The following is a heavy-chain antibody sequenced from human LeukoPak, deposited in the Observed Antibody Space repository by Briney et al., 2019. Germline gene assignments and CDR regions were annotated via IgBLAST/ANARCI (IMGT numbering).Heavy chain of an antibody. CDR2: ISGDGTST. V-gene: IGHV3-74*01. J-gene: IGHJ4*02. D-gene: IGHD4-17*01. CDR1: GFTFSNYW. CDR3: ARPLGPRYTVTTPAPFDS. Sequence: GGSLRLSCAASGFTFSNYWMHWVRQAPGKGLVWVSRISGDGTSTSYVDSVKGRFTVSRDNATNTLYLQMNSLRPEDTAVYYCARPLGPRYTVTTPAPFDSWGQGTLVTVSS.